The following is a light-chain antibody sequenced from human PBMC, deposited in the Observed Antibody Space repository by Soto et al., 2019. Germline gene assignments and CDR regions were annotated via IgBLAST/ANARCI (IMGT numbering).Light chain of an antibody. CDR1: NSNIGADYA. Sequence: QSVLTQPPSVSGAPGQRVTISCTGSNSNIGADYAVHWYQHLPGTAPKLLLTGDTSRPSGVPDRFSGSRSGASASLAITDLQAEDEADYYCSSYAGSSNGFGTGTKVTVL. CDR3: SSYAGSSNG. CDR2: GDT. J-gene: IGLJ1*01. V-gene: IGLV1-40*01.